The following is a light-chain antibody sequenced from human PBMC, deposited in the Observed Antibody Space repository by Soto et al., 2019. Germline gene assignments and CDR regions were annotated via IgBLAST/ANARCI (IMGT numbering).Light chain of an antibody. J-gene: IGKJ4*01. CDR1: QGVSRK. CDR3: PQYHTWQIT. Sequence: DIVMTHSPATLSVAPGERVTFSCRASQGVSRKLAWYQHKQGQAPRLLISGASTGANGIPARFSGSGSGTEFTLSISSLQSEDCAIYHCPQYHTWQITFGGRTKVDIK. CDR2: GAS. V-gene: IGKV3-15*01.